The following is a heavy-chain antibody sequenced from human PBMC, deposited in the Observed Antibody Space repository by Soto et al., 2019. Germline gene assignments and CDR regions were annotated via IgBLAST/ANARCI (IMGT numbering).Heavy chain of an antibody. CDR1: GGSIRSDGYY. V-gene: IGHV4-31*03. CDR3: ARDGLSGGDACDI. J-gene: IGHJ3*02. D-gene: IGHD3-10*01. Sequence: QVQLQESGPGLLKPSQTLSLTCTVSGGSIRSDGYYWSWIRQRPGKGLEWIGYMNYRGITYYNPSLKSRLTISEDTSKNHFSLNLNSVTVADTAVYYCARDGLSGGDACDIWGQGTMVVVSS. CDR2: MNYRGIT.